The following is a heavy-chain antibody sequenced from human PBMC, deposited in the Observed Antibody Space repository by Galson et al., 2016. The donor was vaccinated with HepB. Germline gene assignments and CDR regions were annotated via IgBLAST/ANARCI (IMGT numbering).Heavy chain of an antibody. J-gene: IGHJ6*02. D-gene: IGHD2-2*01. CDR3: ERGVGGVPSANCYYGMDV. V-gene: IGHV3-30*14. CDR1: GFSFRSYA. CDR2: ISFDGSDE. Sequence: SLRLSCAASGFSFRSYAMHWVRQVPGKGLEWVAVISFDGSDEYYADSVKGRFTISRDNSENTLYLQMNSLRAEATAVYYCERGVGGVPSANCYYGMDVWGQGATVTVSS.